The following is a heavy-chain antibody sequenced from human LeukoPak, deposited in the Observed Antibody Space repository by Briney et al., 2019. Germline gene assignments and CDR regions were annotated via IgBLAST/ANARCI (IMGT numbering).Heavy chain of an antibody. V-gene: IGHV1-18*04. D-gene: IGHD3-22*01. Sequence: APVKVSCKASGYTFTSYYMHWVRQAPGQGLEWMGWISAYNGNTNYAQKLQGRVTMTTDTSTSTAYMELRSLRSDDTAVYYCARVGWTMITGLWGQGTMVTVSS. J-gene: IGHJ3*01. CDR1: GYTFTSYY. CDR3: ARVGWTMITGL. CDR2: ISAYNGNT.